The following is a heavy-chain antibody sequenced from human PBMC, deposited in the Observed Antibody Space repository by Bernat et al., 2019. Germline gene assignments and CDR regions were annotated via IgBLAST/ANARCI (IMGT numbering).Heavy chain of an antibody. CDR1: GYTFTTYA. CDR3: ARDLAFYGSGRGDY. V-gene: IGHV1-3*01. J-gene: IGHJ4*02. Sequence: QVQLVQSGAEVKKPGASVKVSCRTSGYTFTTYAIHWVRQAPGQRLAWVGCINAGNGNTQYSQSFQGRVTITRDTSASTAYMELSNLRSEDTAVYYCARDLAFYGSGRGDYWGQGTLVTVSS. CDR2: INAGNGNT. D-gene: IGHD3-10*01.